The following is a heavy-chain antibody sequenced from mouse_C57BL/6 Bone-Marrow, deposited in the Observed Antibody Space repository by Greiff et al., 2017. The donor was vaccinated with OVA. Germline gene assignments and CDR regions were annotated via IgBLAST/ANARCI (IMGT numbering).Heavy chain of an antibody. D-gene: IGHD3-2*02. V-gene: IGHV1-81*01. CDR3: ARRQLRLRGYYAMDY. CDR2: IYPRSGNT. CDR1: GYTFTSYG. Sequence: VKLQESGAELARPGASVKLSCKASGYTFTSYGISWVKQRTGQGLEWIGEIYPRSGNTYYNEKFKGKATLTADKSSSTAYMELRSLTSEDSAVYFCARRQLRLRGYYAMDYWGQGTSVTVSS. J-gene: IGHJ4*01.